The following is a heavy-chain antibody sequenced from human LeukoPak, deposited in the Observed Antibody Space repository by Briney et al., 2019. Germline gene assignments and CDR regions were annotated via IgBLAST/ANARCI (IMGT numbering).Heavy chain of an antibody. CDR1: GFTFSSYE. Sequence: GGSLGLSCAASGFTFSSYEMNWVRQAPGKGLEWVSDISSSGSSIYYADSMKGRFTISRDNAKNSLYLQMNSLRAEDTAVYYCARGYSADYWGQGTLVTVSS. CDR2: ISSSGSSI. J-gene: IGHJ4*02. V-gene: IGHV3-48*03. CDR3: ARGYSADY. D-gene: IGHD6-13*01.